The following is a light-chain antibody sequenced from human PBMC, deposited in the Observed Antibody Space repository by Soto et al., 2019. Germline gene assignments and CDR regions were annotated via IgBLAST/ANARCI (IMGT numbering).Light chain of an antibody. CDR2: EVS. Sequence: ALTQPASVSGSPGQSITISCTGTSSDVGGYNYVSWYQLHPGKAPKLIIYEVSNRPSGVSNRFSGSKSGNTASLTISGLQAEDEADYYCSSYTSSTAYVFGTGTKVTVL. V-gene: IGLV2-14*01. J-gene: IGLJ1*01. CDR1: SSDVGGYNY. CDR3: SSYTSSTAYV.